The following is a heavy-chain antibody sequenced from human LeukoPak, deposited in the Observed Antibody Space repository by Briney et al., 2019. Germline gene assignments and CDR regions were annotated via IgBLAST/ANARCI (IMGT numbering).Heavy chain of an antibody. J-gene: IGHJ4*02. CDR1: GFTFSGYW. CDR3: ARGGSGNFYY. V-gene: IGHV3-74*03. D-gene: IGHD1-26*01. CDR2: IGSDGGST. Sequence: QPGGSLRLSCTASGFTFSGYWMNWVRQAPGKGLVWVSRIGSDGGSTTYADSVKGRFTISRDNAKNTLYPQMTSLRAEDTAVYYCARGGSGNFYYWGQGTLVTVSS.